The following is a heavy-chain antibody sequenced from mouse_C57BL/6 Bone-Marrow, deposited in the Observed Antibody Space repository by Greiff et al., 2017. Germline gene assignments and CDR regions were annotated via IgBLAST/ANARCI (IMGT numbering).Heavy chain of an antibody. CDR1: GYTFTSYT. J-gene: IGHJ3*01. CDR3: ARSGPYRGFAY. Sequence: QVQLKESGAELARPGASVKMSCKASGYTFTSYTMHWVKQRPGQGLEWIGYINPSSGYTKYNQKFKDKATLTADKSSSTAYMQLSSLTSEDSAVYYCARSGPYRGFAYWGQGTLVTVSA. CDR2: INPSSGYT. D-gene: IGHD2-14*01. V-gene: IGHV1-4*01.